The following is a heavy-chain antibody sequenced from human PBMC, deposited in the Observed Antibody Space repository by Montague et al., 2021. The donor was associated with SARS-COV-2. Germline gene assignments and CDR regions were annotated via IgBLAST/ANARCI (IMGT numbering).Heavy chain of an antibody. D-gene: IGHD5-12*01. J-gene: IGHJ4*02. V-gene: IGHV3-49*04. CDR3: TRGDGLATTTGLDY. CDR1: KFTFGNYA. Sequence: SLRLSCAASKFTFGNYAMSWVRQAPGKGLEWVGFIRSKAYGGTTEYAASVKGRFTISRDDSKNIAYLQMNSLKTEDTAVYYCTRGDGLATTTGLDYWGQGTLVTVSS. CDR2: IRSKAYGGTT.